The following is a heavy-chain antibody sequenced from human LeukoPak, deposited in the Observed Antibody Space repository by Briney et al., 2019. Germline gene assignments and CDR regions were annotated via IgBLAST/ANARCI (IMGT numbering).Heavy chain of an antibody. J-gene: IGHJ4*02. D-gene: IGHD3-10*01. CDR3: ARVFSYYGSGSYLLY. CDR2: INPNSGGT. CDR1: GYTFTGYY. Sequence: GASVKVSCKASGYTFTGYYMHWVRQAPGQGLEWMGWINPNSGGTNYAQKFQGRVTMTRDTSISRAYMELSRLRSDETAVYYCARVFSYYGSGSYLLYWGQGTLVTVSS. V-gene: IGHV1-2*02.